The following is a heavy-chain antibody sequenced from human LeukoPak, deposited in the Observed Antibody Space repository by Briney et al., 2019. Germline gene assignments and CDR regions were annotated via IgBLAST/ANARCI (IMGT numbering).Heavy chain of an antibody. Sequence: ASVTVSCKASGYNFTGNYMHWVRQAPGQGLEWMGIINPSGGSTSYAQKFQGRVTMTRDTSTSTVYMELSSLRSEDTAVYYCARATVTTEHDYWGQGTLVTVSS. D-gene: IGHD4-17*01. CDR1: GYNFTGNY. CDR2: INPSGGST. V-gene: IGHV1-46*01. CDR3: ARATVTTEHDY. J-gene: IGHJ4*02.